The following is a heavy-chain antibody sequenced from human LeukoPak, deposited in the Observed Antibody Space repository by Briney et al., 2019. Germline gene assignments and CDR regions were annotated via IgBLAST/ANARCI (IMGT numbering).Heavy chain of an antibody. J-gene: IGHJ4*02. CDR3: ARDRGVGSKIVVVVAATHSFDY. D-gene: IGHD2-15*01. CDR1: GYTFTSYD. V-gene: IGHV1-8*02. Sequence: ASVKVSCKASGYTFTSYDINWVRQATGQGLEWMGWMNPNSGNTGYAQKFQGRVTMTRNTSISTAYMELSSLRSEDTAVYYCARDRGVGSKIVVVVAATHSFDYWGQGTLVTVSS. CDR2: MNPNSGNT.